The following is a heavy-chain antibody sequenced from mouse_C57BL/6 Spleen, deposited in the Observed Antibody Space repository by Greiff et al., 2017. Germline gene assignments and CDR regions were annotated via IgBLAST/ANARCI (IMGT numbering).Heavy chain of an antibody. J-gene: IGHJ2*01. V-gene: IGHV6-3*01. CDR2: IRFKSDNYAT. Sequence: DVKLVESGGGLVQPGGSMKLSCVASGFTFSNYWMNWVRQSPEKGLEWVAQIRFKSDNYATPYAESVKGRFTISRDSSKSSVYLQMNNLRAEDTGIYYCTGEGLRGNFDYWGQGTTLTVSS. D-gene: IGHD2-4*01. CDR3: TGEGLRGNFDY. CDR1: GFTFSNYW.